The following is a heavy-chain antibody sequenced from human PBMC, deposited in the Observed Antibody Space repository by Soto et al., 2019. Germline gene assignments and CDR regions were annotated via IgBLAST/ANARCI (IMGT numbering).Heavy chain of an antibody. CDR2: IYYSGST. Sequence: SETLSLTCTVSGGSISSGGYYWSWIRQHPGKGLEWIGYIYYSGSTYYNPSLKSRVTISVDTSKNQFSLKLSSVTAADTAVYYCARLGGFKGRAAADIDYWGQGTLVTVSS. CDR3: ARLGGFKGRAAADIDY. J-gene: IGHJ4*02. V-gene: IGHV4-31*03. D-gene: IGHD6-13*01. CDR1: GGSISSGGYY.